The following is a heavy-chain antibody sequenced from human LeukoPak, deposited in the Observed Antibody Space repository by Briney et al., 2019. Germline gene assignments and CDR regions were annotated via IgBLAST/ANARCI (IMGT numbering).Heavy chain of an antibody. CDR3: ARILNVITMIVVVIPTPGAFDI. V-gene: IGHV3-7*01. CDR2: IKQDGSEK. Sequence: ETLSLTCTVSGGSISSSSYYWGWVRQAPGKGLEWVANIKQDGSEKYYVDSVKGRFTISRDNAKNSLYLQMNSLRAEDTAVYYCARILNVITMIVVVIPTPGAFDIWGQGTMVTVSS. CDR1: GGSISSSSYY. J-gene: IGHJ3*02. D-gene: IGHD3-22*01.